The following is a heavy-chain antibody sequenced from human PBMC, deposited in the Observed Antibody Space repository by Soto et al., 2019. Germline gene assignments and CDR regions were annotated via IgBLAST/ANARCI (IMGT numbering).Heavy chain of an antibody. D-gene: IGHD3-9*01. CDR3: ARDTYDILTGPTLNWFDP. CDR2: IYYSGST. V-gene: IGHV4-61*01. J-gene: IGHJ5*02. CDR1: GGSVSSGSYY. Sequence: SETLSLTCTVSGGSVSSGSYYWSWIRQPPGKGLEWIGYIYYSGSTNYNPSLKSRVTISVDTSKNQFSLKLSSVTAADTAVYYCARDTYDILTGPTLNWFDPWGQGTLVTVSS.